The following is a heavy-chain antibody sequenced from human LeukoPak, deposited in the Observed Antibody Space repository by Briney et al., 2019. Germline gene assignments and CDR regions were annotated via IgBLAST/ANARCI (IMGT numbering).Heavy chain of an antibody. V-gene: IGHV3-48*03. D-gene: IGHD2-15*01. CDR1: GLTFSSYE. Sequence: GGSLRLSCAASGLTFSSYEMNWGRQAPGKGLEWVSYISSSGSTIYYADSVKGPFTISRDNAKNSLYLQMNSLRAEETAVYYCARDRGYCSGGSCYYYGMDVWGQGTTVTVSS. J-gene: IGHJ6*02. CDR2: ISSSGSTI. CDR3: ARDRGYCSGGSCYYYGMDV.